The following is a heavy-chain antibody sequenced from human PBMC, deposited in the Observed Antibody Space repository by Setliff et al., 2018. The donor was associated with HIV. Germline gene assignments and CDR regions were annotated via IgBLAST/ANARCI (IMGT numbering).Heavy chain of an antibody. V-gene: IGHV4-39*01. CDR1: GDSIDNNNYY. CDR3: ARQSYYVTGSFYTDVFDL. Sequence: SETLSLTCSVSGDSIDNNNYYWGWIRQPPGKGLEWIASVFYTGSTYYRPSLKSRVTLSVDLSKNHFSLEFTSVTAAAAAVYYCARQSYYVTGSFYTDVFDLWGQGTVVTVSS. D-gene: IGHD3-10*01. J-gene: IGHJ3*01. CDR2: VFYTGST.